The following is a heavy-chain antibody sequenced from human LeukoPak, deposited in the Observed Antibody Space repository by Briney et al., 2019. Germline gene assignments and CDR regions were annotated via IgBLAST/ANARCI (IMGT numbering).Heavy chain of an antibody. CDR3: ARMNYVSSGWGAPFDY. CDR1: GFTFSSYV. CDR2: LTSSSDTT. Sequence: PGGPLRLSCAASGFTFSSYVMSWVRQAPGKGLEWVAVLTSSSDTTYYGDSVKGRFTISRDNSKNTLYLQMNSLRAEDTAVYYCARMNYVSSGWGAPFDYWGQGTLVTVSS. J-gene: IGHJ4*02. V-gene: IGHV3-23*01. D-gene: IGHD1-7*01.